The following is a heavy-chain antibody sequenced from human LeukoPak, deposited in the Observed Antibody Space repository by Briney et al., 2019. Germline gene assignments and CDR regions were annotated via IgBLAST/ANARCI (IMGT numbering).Heavy chain of an antibody. CDR1: GFTFSSFW. V-gene: IGHV3-7*03. CDR2: IKQDGSEE. D-gene: IGHD3-16*01. CDR3: ARIRGSAPWS. Sequence: GGSLRLSCAASGFTFSSFWMSWVRQAPGKGLEWVANIKQDGSEEYYVDSVKGRFTISRDNAKNSLYLQMSSLRAEDTAVYYCARIRGSAPWSWGQGTLVTVSS. J-gene: IGHJ5*02.